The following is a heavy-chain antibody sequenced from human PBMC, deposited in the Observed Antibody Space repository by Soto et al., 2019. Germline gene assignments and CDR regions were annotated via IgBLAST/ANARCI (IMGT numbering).Heavy chain of an antibody. Sequence: ASVKVSCKXSGYTLNEFSMHWVRQVPGQGLEWMGGFDPEDGETVYAQKFQGRVTMTEDTSTDTAYMELSTLRSEDTAMYYCTTAKDGGPVSAFDYWGQGTLVTVSS. V-gene: IGHV1-24*01. D-gene: IGHD2-2*01. J-gene: IGHJ4*02. CDR1: GYTLNEFS. CDR2: FDPEDGET. CDR3: TTAKDGGPVSAFDY.